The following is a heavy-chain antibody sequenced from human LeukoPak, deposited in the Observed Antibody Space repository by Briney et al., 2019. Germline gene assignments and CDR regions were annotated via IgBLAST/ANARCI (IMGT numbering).Heavy chain of an antibody. CDR1: GYTFRKNG. D-gene: IGHD6-19*01. CDR2: ISVDGSIK. V-gene: IGHV3-30*03. Sequence: PGGSLRLSCAASGYTFRKNGFHWVRQAPGRGLEWVAVISVDGSIKHYGDSVKGRFTISRDNSKNTLYLQMHSLRAEDTAVYYCARDVRASIAVPGMWIDYWGQGTLVTVSS. CDR3: ARDVRASIAVPGMWIDY. J-gene: IGHJ4*02.